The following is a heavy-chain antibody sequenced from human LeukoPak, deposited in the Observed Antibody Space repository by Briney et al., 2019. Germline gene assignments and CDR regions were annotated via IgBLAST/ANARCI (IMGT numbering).Heavy chain of an antibody. V-gene: IGHV1-8*01. Sequence: ASVNISCKASEYTFTSYDINWVRQAPGQGLEWMGWMNPKGGNTGYAQKFQGRVSMTRDPSISTAYMELNSLRYADTAVYYCARVPTLGYCDGGSCYRFDFWGQGTPVTVSS. J-gene: IGHJ4*02. CDR1: EYTFTSYD. CDR3: ARVPTLGYCDGGSCYRFDF. D-gene: IGHD2-15*01. CDR2: MNPKGGNT.